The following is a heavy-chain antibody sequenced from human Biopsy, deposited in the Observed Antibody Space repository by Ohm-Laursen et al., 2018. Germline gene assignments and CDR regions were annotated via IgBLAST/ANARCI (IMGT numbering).Heavy chain of an antibody. CDR3: ARMPHFDY. CDR1: GESFNGYY. D-gene: IGHD2-2*01. J-gene: IGHJ4*02. Sequence: GTLSLTCVVYGESFNGYYWSWIRQTPGKGLEWIGEINHSGRTNYNPSLKSRVTISVDTSKNQFSLRLIYVTAADTAVYYCARMPHFDYWGQGILVTVSS. V-gene: IGHV4-34*01. CDR2: INHSGRT.